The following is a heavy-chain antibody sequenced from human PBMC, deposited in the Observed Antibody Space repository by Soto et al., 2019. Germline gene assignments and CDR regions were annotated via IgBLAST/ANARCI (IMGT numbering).Heavy chain of an antibody. V-gene: IGHV3-23*01. CDR3: ARIRGYWYGLDV. CDR1: GFPLSTYG. J-gene: IGHJ6*02. Sequence: GGSLRLSCAASGFPLSTYGMTWVRQAPGKGLEWVSAITGTGGNTYYVDSVKGRFTSSRDNSKNMLYLQMNSLRVEDTAVYYCARIRGYWYGLDVWGQGTTVTVSS. CDR2: ITGTGGNT.